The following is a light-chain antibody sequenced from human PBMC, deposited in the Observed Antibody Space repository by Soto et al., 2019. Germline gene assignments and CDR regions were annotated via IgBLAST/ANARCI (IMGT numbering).Light chain of an antibody. J-gene: IGKJ1*01. CDR1: QSVSSSY. CDR3: HQYGTSPQT. V-gene: IGKV3-20*01. Sequence: RASQSVSSSYLAWYQHKRGQAPRLLMYGASSRATGVPDRFSGWGSGTDFTLTISRLEPEDFAVYYCHQYGTSPQTFGQGTKVDIK. CDR2: GAS.